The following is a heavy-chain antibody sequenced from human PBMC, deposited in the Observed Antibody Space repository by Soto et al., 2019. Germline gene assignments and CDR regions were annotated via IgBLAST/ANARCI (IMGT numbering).Heavy chain of an antibody. CDR1: GFTFSSYN. Sequence: EVQLVESGGGLVQPGGSLRLSCAASGFTFSSYNMNWVRQAPGKGLEWVSYISTGSGNIYYADSVKGRFTISRDNAKNSLFLQMNTLRAEDTAVYYCASEVPYGDYVGGAFDIWGQGTMVTVSS. D-gene: IGHD4-17*01. J-gene: IGHJ3*02. CDR3: ASEVPYGDYVGGAFDI. CDR2: ISTGSGNI. V-gene: IGHV3-48*01.